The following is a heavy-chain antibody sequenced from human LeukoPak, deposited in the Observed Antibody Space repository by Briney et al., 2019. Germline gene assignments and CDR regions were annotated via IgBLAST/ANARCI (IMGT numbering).Heavy chain of an antibody. CDR1: GFTLSDYY. J-gene: IGHJ4*02. Sequence: PGGSLRLSCAASGFTLSDYYMSWIRQAPGKGLEWVSYISSSGSTIYYADSVKGRFTISRDNAKNSLYLQMNSLRAEDTAVYYCARDLRTTYYYDSSGYYESWGQGTLVTVSS. D-gene: IGHD3-22*01. CDR3: ARDLRTTYYYDSSGYYES. CDR2: ISSSGSTI. V-gene: IGHV3-11*01.